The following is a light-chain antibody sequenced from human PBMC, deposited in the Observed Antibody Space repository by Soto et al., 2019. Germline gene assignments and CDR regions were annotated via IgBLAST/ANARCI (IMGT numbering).Light chain of an antibody. CDR3: HQYNEWRT. J-gene: IGKJ1*01. Sequence: DIQLTQSPFSLSASVGASVTITCRASQSISRDLNWHQQKPGIAPXXLIYAASTLESGVPSRLSGSGSGTDFTLTISSLQSEDVAVYYCHQYNEWRTFGQGTKVDIK. CDR2: AAS. V-gene: IGKV1-39*01. CDR1: QSISRD.